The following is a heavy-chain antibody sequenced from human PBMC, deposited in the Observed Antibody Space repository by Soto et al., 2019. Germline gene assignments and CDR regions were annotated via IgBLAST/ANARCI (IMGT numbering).Heavy chain of an antibody. CDR3: ARDGSIAARIYYYGMDV. D-gene: IGHD6-6*01. J-gene: IGHJ6*02. CDR2: TYYRSKWYN. V-gene: IGHV6-1*01. CDR1: GDSVSSNSAA. Sequence: SQTLSLTCAISGDSVSSNSAAWNWIRQSPSRGLEWLGRTYYRSKWYNDYAVSVKSRITINPDTSKNQFSLQLNSVTPEDTAVHYCARDGSIAARIYYYGMDVWGQGTTVTVSS.